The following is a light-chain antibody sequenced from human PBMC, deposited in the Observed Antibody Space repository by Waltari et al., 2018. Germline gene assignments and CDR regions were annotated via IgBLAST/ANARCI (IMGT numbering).Light chain of an antibody. CDR3: QKYERLPAT. V-gene: IGKV3-20*01. CDR1: QSIGRS. J-gene: IGKJ1*01. Sequence: IVFTLSPGTLSLSPRDRATLSCRASQSIGRSVVWYQQRPGQAPRLLIYDISRRATGIPDRFSGSGYGTDFSLTISRLEPEDFAVYYCQKYERLPATFGQGTTVEIK. CDR2: DIS.